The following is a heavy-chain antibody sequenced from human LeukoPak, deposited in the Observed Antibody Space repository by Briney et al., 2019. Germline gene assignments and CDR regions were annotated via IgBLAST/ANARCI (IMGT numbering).Heavy chain of an antibody. CDR2: IYTSGST. CDR1: GGSISSGSYY. CDR3: ARVLTQYGSGSQTSYYYMDV. J-gene: IGHJ6*03. D-gene: IGHD3-10*01. V-gene: IGHV4-61*02. Sequence: SETLSLTCTVSGGSISSGSYYWSWIRQPAGKGLEWIGRIYTSGSTNYNPSLKSRVTISVDTSKNQFSLKLSSVTAADTAVYYCARVLTQYGSGSQTSYYYMDVWGKGTTVTISS.